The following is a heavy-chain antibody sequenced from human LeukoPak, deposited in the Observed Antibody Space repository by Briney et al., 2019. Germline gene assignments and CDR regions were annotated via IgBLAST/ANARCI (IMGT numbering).Heavy chain of an antibody. D-gene: IGHD6-6*01. J-gene: IGHJ4*02. CDR2: INQDGSVK. Sequence: GTLRLSCAASGFTFNNYWMSWVRQAPGKGLEWVANINQDGSVKYYVDSVKGRFTISRDNAKNSLYLQMNSLRAEDTAVYYCARIGYSSSSTDYWGQGTLVTVSS. CDR3: ARIGYSSSSTDY. V-gene: IGHV3-7*01. CDR1: GFTFNNYW.